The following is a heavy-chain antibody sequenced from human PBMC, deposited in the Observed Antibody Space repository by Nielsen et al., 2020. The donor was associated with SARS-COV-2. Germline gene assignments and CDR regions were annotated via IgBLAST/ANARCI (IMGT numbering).Heavy chain of an antibody. V-gene: IGHV3-30*04. CDR3: ARGSGGYDSSGYYSDAFDI. Sequence: GGSLRLSCAVSGFTFSSYAMHWVRQAPGKGLEWVAVISYDGSNKYYADSVKGRFTISRDNSKNTLYLQMNSLRAEDTAVHYCARGSGGYDSSGYYSDAFDIWGQGTMVTVSS. CDR2: ISYDGSNK. J-gene: IGHJ3*02. CDR1: GFTFSSYA. D-gene: IGHD3-22*01.